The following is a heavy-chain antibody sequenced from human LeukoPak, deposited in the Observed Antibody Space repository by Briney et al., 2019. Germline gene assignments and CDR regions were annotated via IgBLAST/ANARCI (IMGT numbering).Heavy chain of an antibody. J-gene: IGHJ6*04. V-gene: IGHV1-46*01. CDR1: GYTFTSYY. D-gene: IGHD2-2*01. Sequence: GASVKVSCKASGYTFTSYYMHWVRQAPGQGLEWMGIINPSGGSTSYAQKFQGRVTMTRDTSTSTVYMELSSLRSEDTAVYYCARVSVGAAAIYYYYGMDVWGKGTTVTVSS. CDR3: ARVSVGAAAIYYYYGMDV. CDR2: INPSGGST.